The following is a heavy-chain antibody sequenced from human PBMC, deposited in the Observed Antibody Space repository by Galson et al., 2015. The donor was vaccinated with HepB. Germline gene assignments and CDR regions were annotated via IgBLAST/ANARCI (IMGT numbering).Heavy chain of an antibody. CDR1: GFTFSSYS. D-gene: IGHD2-2*01. CDR3: ASVYCSSTSCYQGVVWFDP. V-gene: IGHV3-21*01. J-gene: IGHJ5*02. Sequence: SLRLSCAASGFTFSSYSMNWVRQAPGTGLEWVSSISSSSSYIYYADSVKGRFTISRDNAKNSLYLQMNSLRAEDTAVYYCASVYCSSTSCYQGVVWFDPWGQGTLVTVSS. CDR2: ISSSSSYI.